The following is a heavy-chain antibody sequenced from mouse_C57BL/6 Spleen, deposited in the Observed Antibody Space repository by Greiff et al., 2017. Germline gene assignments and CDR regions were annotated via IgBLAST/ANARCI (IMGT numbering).Heavy chain of an antibody. V-gene: IGHV5-16*01. D-gene: IGHD2-3*01. J-gene: IGHJ2*01. CDR1: GFTFSDYY. CDR3: ARGWLLPLYYFDY. CDR2: IHYDGSST. Sequence: EVNLVESEGGLVQPGSSMKLSCTASGFTFSDYYMAWVRQVPEKGLEWVANIHYDGSSTYYLDSLKSRFIISRDNAKNILYLQMSSLKSEDTATYYCARGWLLPLYYFDYWGQGTTLTVSS.